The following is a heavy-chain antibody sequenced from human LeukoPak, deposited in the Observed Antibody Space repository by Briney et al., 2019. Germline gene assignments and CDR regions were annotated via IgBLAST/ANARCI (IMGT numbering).Heavy chain of an antibody. CDR2: ISWNSGSI. CDR3: AKDMGGGYCSSTSCYTGFVFPDAFDI. CDR1: GFTFDDYA. D-gene: IGHD2-2*02. V-gene: IGHV3-9*03. Sequence: PGGSLRLSCAASGFTFDDYAMHWVRQAPGKGLEWVSGISWNSGSIGYADSVKGRFTISRDNAKNSLYLQMNSLRAEDMALYYCAKDMGGGYCSSTSCYTGFVFPDAFDIWGQGTMVTVSS. J-gene: IGHJ3*02.